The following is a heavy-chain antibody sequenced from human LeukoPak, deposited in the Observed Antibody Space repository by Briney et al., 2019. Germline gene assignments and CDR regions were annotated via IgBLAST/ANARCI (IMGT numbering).Heavy chain of an antibody. Sequence: SETQSLTCTVSGGSISSYYWSWIRQPPGKGLEWIGYIYYSGSTNYKSSLNSRVTISVDTSKNQFSLKLSSVTAADTAVYYCARDRGTAMATGDYYYYMDVWGKGTTVTISS. D-gene: IGHD5-18*01. J-gene: IGHJ6*03. V-gene: IGHV4-59*12. CDR2: IYYSGST. CDR3: ARDRGTAMATGDYYYYMDV. CDR1: GGSISSYY.